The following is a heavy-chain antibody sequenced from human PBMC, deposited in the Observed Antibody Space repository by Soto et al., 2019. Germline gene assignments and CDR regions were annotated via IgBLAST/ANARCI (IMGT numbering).Heavy chain of an antibody. CDR3: AKDLIRGDGYIDFDY. CDR1: GFTFSHSE. V-gene: IGHV3-23*01. D-gene: IGHD3-10*01. CDR2: INPADFT. Sequence: GGSLRLSCAASGFTFSHSEMNWVRQAPGKGLEWIAHINPADFTYYADSVKGRFTISRDNSKNILFLQMDSLRAEDTAVYFCAKDLIRGDGYIDFDYWGQGTLVTVSS. J-gene: IGHJ4*02.